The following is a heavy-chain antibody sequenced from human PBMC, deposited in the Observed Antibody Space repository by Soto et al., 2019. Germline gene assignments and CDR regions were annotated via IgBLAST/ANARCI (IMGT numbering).Heavy chain of an antibody. CDR2: IYYSGST. D-gene: IGHD1-1*01. Sequence: SETLSLTCTVSGGSISSSSYYWGWIRQPPGKGLEWIGNIYYSGSTYYNPSLKSRVTISVDTSKNQFSLKLRSVTAADTAVFYCARRGRWNTFDYWGQGTLVTV. V-gene: IGHV4-39*01. J-gene: IGHJ4*02. CDR3: ARRGRWNTFDY. CDR1: GGSISSSSYY.